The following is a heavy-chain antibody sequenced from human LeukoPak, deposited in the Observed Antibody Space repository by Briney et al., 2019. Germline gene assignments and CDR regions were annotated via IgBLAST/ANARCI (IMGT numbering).Heavy chain of an antibody. CDR1: GGSISSYY. J-gene: IGHJ6*03. D-gene: IGHD3-22*01. CDR3: ARTTLHYDSSGYYYYYYYMDV. CDR2: IYYSGST. Sequence: SETLSLTCTVSGGSISSYYWSWIRQPPGKGLEWIGYIYYSGSTNYNPSLKSRVTISVDTSKNQFSLRLSSVTAADTAVYYCARTTLHYDSSGYYYYYYYMDVWGKGTTVTISS. V-gene: IGHV4-59*12.